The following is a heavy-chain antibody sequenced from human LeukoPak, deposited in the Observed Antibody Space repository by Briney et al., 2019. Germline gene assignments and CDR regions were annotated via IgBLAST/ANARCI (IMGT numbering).Heavy chain of an antibody. J-gene: IGHJ3*02. Sequence: PSETLSLTCAVYGGSFSGYYWSWIRQPPGKGLEWIGEINHSGSTNYNPSLKSRVTISVDTSKNQFSLKLSSVTAADTAVCYCARATMVRGVIGAFDIWGQGTMVTVSS. D-gene: IGHD3-10*01. CDR2: INHSGST. CDR1: GGSFSGYY. V-gene: IGHV4-34*01. CDR3: ARATMVRGVIGAFDI.